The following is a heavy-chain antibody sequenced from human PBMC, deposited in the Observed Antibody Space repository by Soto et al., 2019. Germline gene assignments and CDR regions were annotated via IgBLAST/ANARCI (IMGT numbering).Heavy chain of an antibody. CDR1: GGSISSGGYY. CDR2: IYYSGST. V-gene: IGHV4-31*03. CDR3: ARASSSSWDESAY. J-gene: IGHJ4*02. D-gene: IGHD6-13*01. Sequence: SETLSLTCTVSGGSISSGGYYWSWIRQHPGKGLEWIGYIYYSGSTYYNPSLKSRVTMSVDTSKNQFSLKLSSVTAADTAVYYCARASSSSWDESAYWGQGTLVTVSS.